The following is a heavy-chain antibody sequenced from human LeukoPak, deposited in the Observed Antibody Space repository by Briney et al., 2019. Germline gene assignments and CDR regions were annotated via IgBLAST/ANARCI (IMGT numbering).Heavy chain of an antibody. V-gene: IGHV3-48*04. CDR1: GFTFSNAW. J-gene: IGHJ4*02. D-gene: IGHD2-2*01. CDR3: ARAGYCNSISCYGIDF. Sequence: GGSLRLSCAASGFTFSNAWMNWVRQAPGKGQEWISYISSSGITMYYADPVKGRFTISRDNARNSLYLQMNSLRAEDTAVYYCARAGYCNSISCYGIDFWGQGTLVTVSS. CDR2: ISSSGITM.